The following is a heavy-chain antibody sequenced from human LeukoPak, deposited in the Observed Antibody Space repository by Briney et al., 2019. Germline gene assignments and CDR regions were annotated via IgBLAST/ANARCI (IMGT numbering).Heavy chain of an antibody. V-gene: IGHV3-11*01. D-gene: IGHD2-2*01. Sequence: GGCLRLSCAASGFTFSDYYMSWIRQAPGKGLEWFSYISSSGSTIYYADSVKGRFTISRDNAKNSLYLQMNSLRAEDTAVYYCARDKYQLPYEIDYWGQGTLVTVSS. CDR1: GFTFSDYY. CDR2: ISSSGSTI. J-gene: IGHJ4*02. CDR3: ARDKYQLPYEIDY.